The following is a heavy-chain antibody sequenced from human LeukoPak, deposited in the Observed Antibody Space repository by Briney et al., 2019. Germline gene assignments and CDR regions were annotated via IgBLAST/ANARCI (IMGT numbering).Heavy chain of an antibody. CDR3: AKGFYYDSSGYPFFDY. Sequence: GGSLRLSCAASGFIFSSYGMHWVRQAPGKGLEWVAFIRYDGSNKYYADSVKGRFTISRDNSKNTLYLQMNSLRAEDTAVYYCAKGFYYDSSGYPFFDYWGKGTLVTVSS. CDR2: IRYDGSNK. V-gene: IGHV3-30*02. CDR1: GFIFSSYG. D-gene: IGHD3-22*01. J-gene: IGHJ4*02.